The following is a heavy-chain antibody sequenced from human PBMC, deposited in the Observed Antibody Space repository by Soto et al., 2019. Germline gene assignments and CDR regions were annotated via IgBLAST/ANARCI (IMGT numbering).Heavy chain of an antibody. J-gene: IGHJ6*02. CDR2: ISGSGGST. Sequence: GGSLRLSCAASGFTFSSYAMSWVRQAPGKGLEWVSAISGSGGSTYYADSVKGRFTISRDNSKNTLYLQMNSLRAEDTAVYYCANFDYYDSSGSGSGGMDVWGQGTTVTVSS. V-gene: IGHV3-23*01. CDR1: GFTFSSYA. D-gene: IGHD3-22*01. CDR3: ANFDYYDSSGSGSGGMDV.